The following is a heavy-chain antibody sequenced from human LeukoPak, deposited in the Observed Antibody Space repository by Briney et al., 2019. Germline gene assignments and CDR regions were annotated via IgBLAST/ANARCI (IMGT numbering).Heavy chain of an antibody. CDR2: ISDYNGNT. V-gene: IGHV1-18*01. D-gene: IGHD4-11*01. J-gene: IGHJ5*02. CDR1: GYTFTSYG. CDR3: ARDLYRDSLPVSWFDP. Sequence: ASVKVSCKASGYTFTSYGISWVRQAPGQGLEWMGWISDYNGNTNYAQKLQGRVTMTTDTSTSTAYMELRSLRSDDTAVSYCARDLYRDSLPVSWFDPWGQGTIVTVSS.